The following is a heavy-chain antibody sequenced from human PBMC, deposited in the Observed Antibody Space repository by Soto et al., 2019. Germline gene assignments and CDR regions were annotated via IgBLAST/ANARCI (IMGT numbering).Heavy chain of an antibody. CDR1: GLPVGSNS. Sequence: EVQLVESGGGLVQPGGSLSFSCAPSGLPVGSNSIGGFRKAPGKGRGWAPVIYRGGSTYYADSVKGRFTISRHNSKNTLYLQMNSLRAEDTAVYYCARDAPAPATMVRGVISYYGMDVWGQGTTVTVSS. CDR2: IYRGGST. CDR3: ARDAPAPATMVRGVISYYGMDV. V-gene: IGHV3-53*04. J-gene: IGHJ6*02. D-gene: IGHD3-10*01.